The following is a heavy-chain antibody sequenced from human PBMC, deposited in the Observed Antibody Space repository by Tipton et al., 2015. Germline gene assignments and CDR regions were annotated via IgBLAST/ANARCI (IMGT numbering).Heavy chain of an antibody. CDR1: GGSVTSGSYY. Sequence: TLSLTCTVSGGSVTSGSYYWSWIRQPPGKGLEWIGYISYSGSTHYNPSFKSRVARSVDTSKNQFSLTLNSVTAADTAVYYCARGEIGDFDSWGQGILVTVSS. CDR2: ISYSGST. V-gene: IGHV4-61*01. CDR3: ARGEIGDFDS. D-gene: IGHD4-17*01. J-gene: IGHJ4*02.